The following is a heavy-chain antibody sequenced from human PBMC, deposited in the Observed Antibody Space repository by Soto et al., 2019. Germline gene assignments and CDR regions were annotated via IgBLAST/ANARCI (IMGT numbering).Heavy chain of an antibody. D-gene: IGHD3-10*01. CDR2: ISAYNGNT. V-gene: IGHV1-18*01. J-gene: IGHJ3*02. Sequence: QVQLVQSGAEVKKPGASVKVSCKASGYTFTSYGISWVRQAPGQGLEWMGWISAYNGNTNYAQKLQGRVTMTTDTXTXXDERELRSRRSDATALYYCACQGGGITMGADAFDIWGQGTMVTVSS. CDR1: GYTFTSYG. CDR3: ACQGGGITMGADAFDI.